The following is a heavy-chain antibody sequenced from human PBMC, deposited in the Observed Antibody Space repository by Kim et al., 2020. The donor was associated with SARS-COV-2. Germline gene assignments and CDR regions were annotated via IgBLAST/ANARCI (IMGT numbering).Heavy chain of an antibody. D-gene: IGHD6-13*01. CDR3: ARRSQQRNRPFDY. Sequence: SETLSLTCAVYGGSFSGYYWSWIRQPPGKGLEWIGEINHSGSTNYNPSLKSRVTISVDTSKNQFSLKLSSVTAADTAVYYCARRSQQRNRPFDYWGQGTLVTVSS. V-gene: IGHV4-34*01. CDR2: INHSGST. CDR1: GGSFSGYY. J-gene: IGHJ4*02.